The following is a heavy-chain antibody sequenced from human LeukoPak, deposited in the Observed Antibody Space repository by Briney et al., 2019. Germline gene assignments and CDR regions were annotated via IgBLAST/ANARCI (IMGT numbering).Heavy chain of an antibody. D-gene: IGHD6-6*01. J-gene: IGHJ4*02. V-gene: IGHV3-48*01. Sequence: PGGSLRLSCAASAFTFSSYSMNWVRQAPGKGLEWVSYISTSSSTIYYVDSVKGRFTISRDNAKNSLYLQMNSLRAEDTAVYYCAREYSSSSGRSFDYWGQGTLVTVSS. CDR3: AREYSSSSGRSFDY. CDR1: AFTFSSYS. CDR2: ISTSSSTI.